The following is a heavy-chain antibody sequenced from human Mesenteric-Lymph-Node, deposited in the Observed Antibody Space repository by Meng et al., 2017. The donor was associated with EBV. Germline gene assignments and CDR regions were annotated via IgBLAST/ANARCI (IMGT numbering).Heavy chain of an antibody. CDR2: ISVDSGNT. V-gene: IGHV1-18*01. D-gene: IGHD3-16*01. Sequence: QVQLVQSGAEVKKPGALVKVSCETSGYTFTSYGINWVRQAPGQGLEWMGWISVDSGNTNYAQKVRDRVTMTTDFSTNTAYMELRSLTSDDTAVYYCARGGLSIDYWGLGTLVTVSS. CDR1: GYTFTSYG. J-gene: IGHJ4*02. CDR3: ARGGLSIDY.